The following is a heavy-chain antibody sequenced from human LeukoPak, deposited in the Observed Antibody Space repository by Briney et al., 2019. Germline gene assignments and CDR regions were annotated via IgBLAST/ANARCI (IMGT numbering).Heavy chain of an antibody. CDR3: ASSWYHDYYYGMDV. Sequence: PSETLSLTCAVSGGSISSGGYSWSWIRQPLGKGLEWIGYIYHSGSTYYNPSLKSRVTISVDRSKNQFSLKLSSVTAADTAVYYCASSWYHDYYYGMDVWGQGTTVTVSS. J-gene: IGHJ6*02. V-gene: IGHV4-30-2*01. D-gene: IGHD6-13*01. CDR1: GGSISSGGYS. CDR2: IYHSGST.